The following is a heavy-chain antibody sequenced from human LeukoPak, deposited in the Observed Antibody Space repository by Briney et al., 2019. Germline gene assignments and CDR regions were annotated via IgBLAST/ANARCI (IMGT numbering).Heavy chain of an antibody. CDR3: AKGGRVRGVIKPRYYYYYYMDV. J-gene: IGHJ6*03. Sequence: GGSLRLSCAASGFTFSSYAMSWVRQAPGKGLVWVSAISGSGGSTYYADSVKGRFTISRDNSKNTLYLQMNSLRAEDTAVYYCAKGGRVRGVIKPRYYYYYYMDVWGKGTTVTVSS. CDR1: GFTFSSYA. CDR2: ISGSGGST. V-gene: IGHV3-23*01. D-gene: IGHD3-10*01.